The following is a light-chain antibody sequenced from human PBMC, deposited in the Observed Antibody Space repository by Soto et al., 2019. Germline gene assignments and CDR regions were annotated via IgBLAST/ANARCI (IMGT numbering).Light chain of an antibody. CDR3: QTWGSGIVV. J-gene: IGLJ2*01. CDR2: GNN. Sequence: QSVLTQSPSVSGAPGQRVSISCTGTSSNIGAGFDVHWYQQLPATAPKLLIYGNNNRPSGVPDRFSGSKSGTSASLAITGLQAEDEADYYCQTWGSGIVVFGGGTKLTVL. CDR1: SSNIGAGFD. V-gene: IGLV1-40*01.